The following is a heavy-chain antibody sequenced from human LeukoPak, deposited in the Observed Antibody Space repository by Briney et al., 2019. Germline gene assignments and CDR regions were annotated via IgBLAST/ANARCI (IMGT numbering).Heavy chain of an antibody. Sequence: GGSLRLSCATSGFTFSSYAMSWVRQAPGKGLEWVTFIRYDGSNKYYADSVKGRFTISRDNSKNTLNLHMNSLRAEDTAVYYCAKSVYGRGSGWYLDYWGQGTLVTVSS. D-gene: IGHD6-19*01. J-gene: IGHJ4*02. CDR3: AKSVYGRGSGWYLDY. CDR1: GFTFSSYA. CDR2: IRYDGSNK. V-gene: IGHV3-30*02.